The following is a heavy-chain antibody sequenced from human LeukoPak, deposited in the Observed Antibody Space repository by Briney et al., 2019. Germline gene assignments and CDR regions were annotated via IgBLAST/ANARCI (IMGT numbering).Heavy chain of an antibody. Sequence: GGSLRLSCAASGFSFSSYGMHWVRQAPGKGLEWVAFIRHDGSTINYADSVKGRFTIPRDSSRNTLDLQMNSPRVEDTAVYYCARDDPTPPHPQWGQGTLVTVSS. V-gene: IGHV3-30*02. CDR3: ARDDPTPPHPQ. CDR1: GFSFSSYG. CDR2: IRHDGSTI. J-gene: IGHJ4*02.